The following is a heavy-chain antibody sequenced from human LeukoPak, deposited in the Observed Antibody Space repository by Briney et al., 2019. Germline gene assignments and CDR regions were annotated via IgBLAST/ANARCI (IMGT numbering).Heavy chain of an antibody. CDR1: GFTFSSYA. J-gene: IGHJ4*02. Sequence: GGSLRLSCAASGFTFSSYAMSWVRQVPGKGLEWVSTVSSTGGNTYYADSVKGRFSISRDNSMNTLDLQMNSLRAEDTAVYYCAKLEQPFDYWGQGILVTVSS. CDR2: VSSTGGNT. V-gene: IGHV3-23*01. CDR3: AKLEQPFDY. D-gene: IGHD1/OR15-1a*01.